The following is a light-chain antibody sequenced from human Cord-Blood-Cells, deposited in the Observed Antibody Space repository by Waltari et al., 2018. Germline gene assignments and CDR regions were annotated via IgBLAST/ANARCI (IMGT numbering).Light chain of an antibody. Sequence: SALPQPASVSGSPGQSITLPCTGTSSDVGRYNLVSWYQQHPGKGPRLMIYEGSKRPSGVSNRFAGSKAGNTASLTISGLQAEDEADYYCCSDAGSSTWVFGGGTKLTVL. V-gene: IGLV2-23*01. J-gene: IGLJ3*02. CDR1: SSDVGRYNL. CDR3: CSDAGSSTWV. CDR2: EGS.